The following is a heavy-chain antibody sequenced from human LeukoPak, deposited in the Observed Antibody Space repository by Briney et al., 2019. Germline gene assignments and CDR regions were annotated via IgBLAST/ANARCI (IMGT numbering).Heavy chain of an antibody. CDR1: GGSISSYY. J-gene: IGHJ4*02. V-gene: IGHV4-59*12. CDR2: IYYSGTT. Sequence: SETLSLTCTVSGGSISSYYWSWIRQPPGKGLEWIGYIYYSGTTNYNPSLKSRVSISVDTSRNQFSLTLSSVTAADTAVYYCASARWDFWGQGTLVTVSS. D-gene: IGHD4-23*01. CDR3: ASARWDF.